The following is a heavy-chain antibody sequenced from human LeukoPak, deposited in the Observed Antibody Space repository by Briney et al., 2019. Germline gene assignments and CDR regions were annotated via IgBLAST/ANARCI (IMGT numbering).Heavy chain of an antibody. CDR3: ARHAAFAEYQSHLTHFDY. Sequence: PLETLCVTCTVSGGSISSYYWSWIRQPPGKRLEWIGYIYHSGSTNYNSSLKSRVTISVDTSKNQFSLKLSSVTAADTAVYYCARHAAFAEYQSHLTHFDYWGQESLVPVSS. CDR2: IYHSGST. CDR1: GGSISSYY. J-gene: IGHJ4*02. V-gene: IGHV4-59*08. D-gene: IGHD2-2*01.